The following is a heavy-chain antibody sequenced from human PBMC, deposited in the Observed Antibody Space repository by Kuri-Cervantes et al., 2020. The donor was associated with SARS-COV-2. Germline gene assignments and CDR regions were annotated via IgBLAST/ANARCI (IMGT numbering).Heavy chain of an antibody. CDR3: ARDSHFQNYYDSSGYYPVAAFDI. D-gene: IGHD3-22*01. CDR1: GFTFSSYS. Sequence: GGSLRLSCAASGFTFSSYSMNWVRQAPGKGLEWVGRIKSKTDGGTTDYAAPVKGRFTISRDDSKNTLYLQMNSLRAEDTAVYYCARDSHFQNYYDSSGYYPVAAFDIWGQGTMVTVSS. CDR2: IKSKTDGGTT. J-gene: IGHJ3*02. V-gene: IGHV3-15*01.